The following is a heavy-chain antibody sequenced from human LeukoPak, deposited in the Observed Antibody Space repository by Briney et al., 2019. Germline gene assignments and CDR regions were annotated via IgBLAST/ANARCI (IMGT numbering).Heavy chain of an antibody. J-gene: IGHJ4*02. D-gene: IGHD3-3*01. V-gene: IGHV1-18*01. Sequence: ASVKVSCKASGYTFTNFGISWVRQAPGQGLEWVGWISPNSGDTHYVQKFQDRVTMTTDTSTSTAYMELRSLRSDDTAIYFCARGASRALQFLECLLVYWGQGTLVTVSS. CDR3: ARGASRALQFLECLLVY. CDR1: GYTFTNFG. CDR2: ISPNSGDT.